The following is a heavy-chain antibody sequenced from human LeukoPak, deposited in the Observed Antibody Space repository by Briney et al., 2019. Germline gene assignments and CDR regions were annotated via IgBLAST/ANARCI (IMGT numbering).Heavy chain of an antibody. V-gene: IGHV4-4*09. D-gene: IGHD3-22*01. J-gene: IGHJ4*02. CDR2: LYTSGST. CDR3: ARHETDSSGYWFHFDY. Sequence: PSETLSLTCTVSGGSLSSYYWSWIRQPPGKGLEWIGYLYTSGSTNYNPSLKSRVTISVDTSKNQFSLKLSSVTAADTAVYYCARHETDSSGYWFHFDYWGQGTLVTVSS. CDR1: GGSLSSYY.